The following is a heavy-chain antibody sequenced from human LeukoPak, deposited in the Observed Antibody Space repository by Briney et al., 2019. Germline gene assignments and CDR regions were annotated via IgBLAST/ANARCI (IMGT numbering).Heavy chain of an antibody. D-gene: IGHD6-13*01. Sequence: GGSLRLSCAASGFTFSSYWMHWVRQAPGKGLVWVSRINSDGSSTSYADSVKGRFTISRDNAKNTLYLQMNSLRAEDTAVYYCAKRSRSSSWYENFDYWGQGTLVTVSS. CDR3: AKRSRSSSWYENFDY. J-gene: IGHJ4*02. CDR2: INSDGSST. CDR1: GFTFSSYW. V-gene: IGHV3-74*01.